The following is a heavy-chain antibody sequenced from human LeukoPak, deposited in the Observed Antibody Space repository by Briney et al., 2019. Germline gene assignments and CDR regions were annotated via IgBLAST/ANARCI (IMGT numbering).Heavy chain of an antibody. CDR1: GYTFTSYY. D-gene: IGHD2-21*01. CDR3: ARAIASWFDP. J-gene: IGHJ5*02. V-gene: IGHV1-46*01. CDR2: INPSGGST. Sequence: ASVKVSCKASGYTFTSYYMHWVRQAPGQGLEWMGIINPSGGSTSCAQKFQGRVTMTGDTSTSTVYMELSSLRSEDTAVYYCARAIASWFDPWGQGTLVTVSS.